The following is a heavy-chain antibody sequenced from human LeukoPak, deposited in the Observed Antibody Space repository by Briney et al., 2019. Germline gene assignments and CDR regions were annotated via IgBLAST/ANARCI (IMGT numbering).Heavy chain of an antibody. CDR2: IVVGSGNT. CDR1: GFTFTSSA. D-gene: IGHD1-26*01. CDR3: AAGIKGRMGSDY. J-gene: IGHJ4*02. Sequence: ASVKVSCKASGFTFTSSAMQWVRQARGQRLEWIGWIVVGSGNTNYAQKFQERVTITRDMSTSTAYMELSSLRSEDTAVYYCAAGIKGRMGSDYWGQGTLVTVSS. V-gene: IGHV1-58*02.